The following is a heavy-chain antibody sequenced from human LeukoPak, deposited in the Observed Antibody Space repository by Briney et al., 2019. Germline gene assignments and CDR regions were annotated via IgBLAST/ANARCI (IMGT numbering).Heavy chain of an antibody. D-gene: IGHD3-22*01. CDR1: GFLFSDYR. V-gene: IGHV3-11*01. Sequence: PGGSLRLSCVASGFLFSDYRMTWIRQGPGKGLEWVSYITGSGASTYYANSVRGRFTISRDNAKNSMFLQMNSLRAEDTAVYFCARDFYYDDSGYNSYHYGMDVWGQGTTVTVSS. CDR2: ITGSGAST. J-gene: IGHJ6*02. CDR3: ARDFYYDDSGYNSYHYGMDV.